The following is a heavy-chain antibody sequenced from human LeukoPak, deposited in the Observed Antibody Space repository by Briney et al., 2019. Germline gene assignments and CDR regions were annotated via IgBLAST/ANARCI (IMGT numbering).Heavy chain of an antibody. J-gene: IGHJ4*02. CDR2: VYYTGAT. CDR3: ATIRRYGGNPAYYFDD. D-gene: IGHD5-12*01. V-gene: IGHV4-39*01. Sequence: SETLSLTCSVSGDSITNTIYYWAWVRQPPGKGLEWIGTVYYTGATFYKPSLKSRVTVSADTSSNQFSLSLRSVTAADAAVYYCATIRRYGGNPAYYFDDWGQGTLVTVSS. CDR1: GDSITNTIYY.